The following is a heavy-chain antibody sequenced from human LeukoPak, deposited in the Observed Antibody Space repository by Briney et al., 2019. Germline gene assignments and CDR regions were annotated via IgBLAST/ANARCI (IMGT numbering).Heavy chain of an antibody. V-gene: IGHV4-38-2*02. CDR1: GYSLSSGYY. J-gene: IGHJ4*02. CDR3: ARDLYSSGWGYFDY. CDR2: IYHSGST. D-gene: IGHD6-19*01. Sequence: SETLSLTCTISGYSLSSGYYWGWIRQPPGKGLEWIGSIYHSGSTYYNPSLKSRVTISLDTSENQFSQKLSSVTAADTAVYYCARDLYSSGWGYFDYWGQGTLVTVSS.